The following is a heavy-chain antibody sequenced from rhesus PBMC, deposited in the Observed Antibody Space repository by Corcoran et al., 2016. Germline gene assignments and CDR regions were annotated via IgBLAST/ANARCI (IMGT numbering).Heavy chain of an antibody. CDR2: INSGGGST. CDR1: GFTFSSYW. D-gene: IGHD3-3*01. Sequence: EVQLVESGGGLAKPGGSLRLSCAASGFTFSSYWMNWVRQAPGKGLEWVSAINSGGGSTYYADSVKGRFTISRDNSKNTLSLQMNSLRAEDTAVYYCAKDKGQYLDWLLYGLDSWGQGVVVTVSS. CDR3: AKDKGQYLDWLLYGLDS. J-gene: IGHJ6*01. V-gene: IGHV3S25*01.